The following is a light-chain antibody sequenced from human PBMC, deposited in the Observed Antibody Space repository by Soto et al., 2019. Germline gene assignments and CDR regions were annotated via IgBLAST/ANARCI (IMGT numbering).Light chain of an antibody. CDR1: SSDVGGYNY. CDR2: EVT. J-gene: IGLJ3*02. V-gene: IGLV2-14*01. Sequence: QSALTQPASVSGSPGQSITISCTGTSSDVGGYNYVSWYQQRPGKAPKLMIFEVTNRPSGVSNRFSGSKSDNTASLTISGLQAEDEADYYCSSYTSSNTLVFGGGTKLTVL. CDR3: SSYTSSNTLV.